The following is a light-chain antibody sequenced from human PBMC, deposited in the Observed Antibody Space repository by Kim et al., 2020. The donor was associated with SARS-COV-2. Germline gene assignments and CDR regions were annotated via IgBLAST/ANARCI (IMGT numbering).Light chain of an antibody. CDR2: KAS. CDR3: QPYNSYPYT. V-gene: IGKV1-5*03. Sequence: DIQMTQSPSTLSASVGDRVTITCRASQSISRWLAWYPQKPGKAPKLLIYKASSLESGVPSRFSGSGSGTEFTLTISTLQPDDFATSSRQPYNSYPYTFGQGTKLEI. CDR1: QSISRW. J-gene: IGKJ2*01.